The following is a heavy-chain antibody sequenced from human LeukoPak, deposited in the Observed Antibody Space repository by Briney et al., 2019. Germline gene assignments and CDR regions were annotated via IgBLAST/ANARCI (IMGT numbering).Heavy chain of an antibody. J-gene: IGHJ3*01. CDR1: GFTFSGFW. CDR3: ARSSYSSSSSV. V-gene: IGHV3-7*03. Sequence: TGGSLRLSCAVSGFTFSGFWMSWCRQAPGKGLEWVASINSDGSEGYYADVVKGRFTISRDNAKNSLYLQINSLRAEDTAVYYCARSSYSSSSSVWGQGTMVTVPS. CDR2: INSDGSEG. D-gene: IGHD6-6*01.